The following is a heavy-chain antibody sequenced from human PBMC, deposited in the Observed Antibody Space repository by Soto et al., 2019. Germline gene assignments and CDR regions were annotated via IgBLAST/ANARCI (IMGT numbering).Heavy chain of an antibody. D-gene: IGHD1-1*01. J-gene: IGHJ6*03. CDR2: ISYNGISK. CDR3: AFNWNDIYYMDV. CDR1: GFTFSSYL. Sequence: QVQLVEAGGGVVQPGTSLRLSCAASGFTFSSYLMHWVRQAPGKGLEWVALISYNGISKNYADSVKGRFTVYRDNSKNTLYLQINSLRVEDTAVYYCAFNWNDIYYMDVWCKGTTVTVS. V-gene: IGHV3-30*03.